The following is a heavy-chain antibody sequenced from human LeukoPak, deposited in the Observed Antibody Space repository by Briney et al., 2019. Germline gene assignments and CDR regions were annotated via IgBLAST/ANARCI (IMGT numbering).Heavy chain of an antibody. D-gene: IGHD3-3*01. CDR3: ARGYYDFWSGRPFYFDY. CDR1: GGSFSGYY. CDR2: INHSGST. V-gene: IGHV4-34*01. J-gene: IGHJ4*02. Sequence: SETLSLTCAVYGGSFSGYYWSWIRQPPGKGLEWIGEINHSGSTNYNPSLKSRVTISVDTSKNQFSLKLSSVTAADTAVYYCARGYYDFWSGRPFYFDYWGQGTLVTVSS.